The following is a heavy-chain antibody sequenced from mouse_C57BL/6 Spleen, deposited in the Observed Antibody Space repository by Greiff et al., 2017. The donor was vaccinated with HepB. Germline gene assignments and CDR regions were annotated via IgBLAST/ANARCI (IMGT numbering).Heavy chain of an antibody. CDR2: ISYDGSN. Sequence: EVQLVESGPGLVKPSQSLSLTCSVTGYSITSGYYWNWIRQFPGNKLEWMGYISYDGSNNYNPSLKNRISITRDTSKNQFFLKLNSVTTEDTATYYCARRVTTVTYYYAMDYWGQGTSVTVSS. V-gene: IGHV3-6*01. J-gene: IGHJ4*01. CDR1: GYSITSGYY. D-gene: IGHD1-2*01. CDR3: ARRVTTVTYYYAMDY.